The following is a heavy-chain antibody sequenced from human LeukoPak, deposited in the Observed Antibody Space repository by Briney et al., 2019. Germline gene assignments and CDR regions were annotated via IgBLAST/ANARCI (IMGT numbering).Heavy chain of an antibody. CDR2: IIPIFGTT. V-gene: IGHV1-69*05. Sequence: SVKVSCKASGGTFSNYDISWVRQAPGQGLEWMGRIIPIFGTTNYAQKFQGRVTITTDESTSTAYMELSSLRSEDTAVYYCARGGEANYYDTSGYYLYYYWGQGTLVTVSS. CDR1: GGTFSNYD. J-gene: IGHJ4*02. D-gene: IGHD3-22*01. CDR3: ARGGEANYYDTSGYYLYYY.